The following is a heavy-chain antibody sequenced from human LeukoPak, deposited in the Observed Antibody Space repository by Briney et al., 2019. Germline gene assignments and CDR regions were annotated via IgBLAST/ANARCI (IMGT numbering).Heavy chain of an antibody. V-gene: IGHV3-48*02. J-gene: IGHJ4*02. Sequence: GRSLRLSCAASGSTFSSYEMNWVRQAPGKWLELLAYISSSSRTIYYANSVKGRFTISRDNAKNSLYLQMNSLGDEDTAVYYCARDRVPQLSADYWGQGTLVTVSS. CDR1: GSTFSSYE. CDR2: ISSSSRTI. D-gene: IGHD1-1*01. CDR3: ARDRVPQLSADY.